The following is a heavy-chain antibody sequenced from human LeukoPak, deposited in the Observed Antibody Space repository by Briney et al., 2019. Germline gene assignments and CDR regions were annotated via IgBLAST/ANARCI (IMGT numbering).Heavy chain of an antibody. D-gene: IGHD3-22*01. Sequence: PGGSLRLSCAASGFTFSSYAMSWVRQAPGKGLEWVSAISGSGGSTYYADSVKGRFTISRDNSKNTLYLQMNSLRAEDTAVYYCAKGVLRGSSGYYFDYWGQGTLVTVSS. CDR3: AKGVLRGSSGYYFDY. CDR2: ISGSGGST. J-gene: IGHJ4*02. CDR1: GFTFSSYA. V-gene: IGHV3-23*01.